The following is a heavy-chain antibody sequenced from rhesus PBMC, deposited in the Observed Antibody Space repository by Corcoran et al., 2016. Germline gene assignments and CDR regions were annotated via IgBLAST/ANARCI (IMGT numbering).Heavy chain of an antibody. Sequence: QVQLVQSGAEVKKPGTSVKLSCKASGYTFTSYYINWVRQTPGQVLEWMGWINPSNGNTGYAQKFQGRVTMTRDTSTSTAYMELNSLRSEDTAVYYCAKENGMVDSYTTHFDYWGQGVLVTVSS. CDR3: AKENGMVDSYTTHFDY. J-gene: IGHJ4*01. CDR1: GYTFTSYY. D-gene: IGHD5-12*01. CDR2: INPSNGNT. V-gene: IGHV1-200*01.